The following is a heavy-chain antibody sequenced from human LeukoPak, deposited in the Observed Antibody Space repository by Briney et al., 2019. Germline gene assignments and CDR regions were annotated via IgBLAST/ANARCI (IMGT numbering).Heavy chain of an antibody. CDR3: AREQRIFNAFDI. Sequence: PSETLSLTCIVSGGSVSSGSYYWSWIREPAGKGLEWIGRIYTSGSTNYNPSLKSRVTISVDTSKNQFSLKLSSVTAADTAVYYCAREQRIFNAFDIWGQGTMVTVSS. CDR1: GGSVSSGSYY. D-gene: IGHD3-9*01. CDR2: IYTSGST. V-gene: IGHV4-61*02. J-gene: IGHJ3*02.